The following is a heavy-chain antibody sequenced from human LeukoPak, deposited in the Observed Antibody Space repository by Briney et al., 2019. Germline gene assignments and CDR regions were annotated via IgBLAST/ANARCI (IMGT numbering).Heavy chain of an antibody. CDR2: IYSGGST. CDR1: GFTVSSNY. CDR3: ATLLAARTFDY. D-gene: IGHD2-15*01. J-gene: IGHJ4*02. Sequence: GGSLRLSCAASGFTVSSNYMSWVRQAPGKGLEWVSVIYSGGSTYYADSVKGRFTISRDNSKNTLYLQMNSLRAGDTAVYYCATLLAARTFDYWGQGTLVTVSS. V-gene: IGHV3-53*01.